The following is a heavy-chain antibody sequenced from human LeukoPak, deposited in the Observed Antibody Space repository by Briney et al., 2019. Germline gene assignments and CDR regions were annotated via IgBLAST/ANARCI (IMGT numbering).Heavy chain of an antibody. Sequence: ASVTVSCKASGYTFTSYYMHWVRQAPGQGLEWMGIINPSGGSTSYAQKFQGRVTMTRDTSTSTVYMELSSLRSEDTAVYYCARGHIVVVTAIDYYSYGMDVWGQGTTVTVSS. CDR2: INPSGGST. V-gene: IGHV1-46*01. CDR1: GYTFTSYY. CDR3: ARGHIVVVTAIDYYSYGMDV. J-gene: IGHJ6*02. D-gene: IGHD2-21*02.